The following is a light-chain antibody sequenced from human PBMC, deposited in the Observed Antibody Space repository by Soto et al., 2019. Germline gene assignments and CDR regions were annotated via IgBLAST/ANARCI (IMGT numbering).Light chain of an antibody. CDR2: SNN. Sequence: QSVLTQAPSASGTPGQRVTISCSGSSTNIGSNTVNWYQQFPGTAPKLLIYSNNRRPSGVPDRFSGSKSGTSASLAISGLQSEDEADYYCAAWDDKLTGWVFGGGTKVTVL. V-gene: IGLV1-44*01. CDR1: STNIGSNT. J-gene: IGLJ3*02. CDR3: AAWDDKLTGWV.